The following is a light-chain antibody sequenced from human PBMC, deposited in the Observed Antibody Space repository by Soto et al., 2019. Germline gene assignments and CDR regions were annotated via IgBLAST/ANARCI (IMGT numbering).Light chain of an antibody. V-gene: IGLV2-14*03. CDR1: SSDVGGYKY. CDR2: DVD. Sequence: QSALTQPASVSGSPGQSITISCTGTSSDVGGYKYVSWFQQHPGKAPKLMIYDVDNRPSGVSNRFSGSKSGNTASLTISGLQAEDEADYYCSSYTSTNTHVFGTGTKLTVL. CDR3: SSYTSTNTHV. J-gene: IGLJ1*01.